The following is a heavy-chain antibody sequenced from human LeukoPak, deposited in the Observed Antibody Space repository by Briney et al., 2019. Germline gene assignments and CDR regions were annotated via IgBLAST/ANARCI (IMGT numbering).Heavy chain of an antibody. J-gene: IGHJ4*02. CDR2: FDPEDGET. Sequence: ASVKVSCKVSGYTLTELSMHWVRQAPGKGLEWMGGFDPEDGETIYAQKFQGRVTMTEDTSTDTAYMELSSLRSEDTAVYYCATLSRIQLWSQYYFDYWGQGTLVTVSS. CDR3: ATLSRIQLWSQYYFDY. D-gene: IGHD5-18*01. CDR1: GYTLTELS. V-gene: IGHV1-24*01.